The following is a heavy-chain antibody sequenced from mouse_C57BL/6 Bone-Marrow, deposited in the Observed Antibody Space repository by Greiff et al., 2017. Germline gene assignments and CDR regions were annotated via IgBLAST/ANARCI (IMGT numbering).Heavy chain of an antibody. CDR2: IDPENGDT. Sequence: EVQLQQSGAELVRPRASVKLSCTASGFNIKDDYMHWVKQRPEQGLEWIGWIDPENGDTEYASKFQGKATITADTSSNTAYLQLSSLTSEDTAVYYCTTRIYYYGSSYGAMDYWGQGTSVTVSS. CDR3: TTRIYYYGSSYGAMDY. D-gene: IGHD1-1*01. J-gene: IGHJ4*01. CDR1: GFNIKDDY. V-gene: IGHV14-4*01.